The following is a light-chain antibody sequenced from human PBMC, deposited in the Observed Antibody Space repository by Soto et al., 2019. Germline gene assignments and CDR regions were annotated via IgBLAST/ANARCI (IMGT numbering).Light chain of an antibody. V-gene: IGKV3-20*01. J-gene: IGKJ4*01. Sequence: EIVLTQSPGTLSLSPGERASLSCRASQSVAKNYLDWYQQKPCQALRLLISGASSRATGIPGRFSGSGSGTDFTLTVIRLEAEHCAVYFCQQYASSPLNFGGATRGEIK. CDR1: QSVAKNY. CDR2: GAS. CDR3: QQYASSPLN.